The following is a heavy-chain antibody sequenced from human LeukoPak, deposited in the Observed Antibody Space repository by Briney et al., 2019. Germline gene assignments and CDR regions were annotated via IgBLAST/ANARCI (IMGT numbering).Heavy chain of an antibody. J-gene: IGHJ2*01. D-gene: IGHD1-26*01. CDR3: ARTASYYVGYFDL. CDR1: GGSVNSYY. Sequence: PSETLSLTRTVSGGSVNSYYWSWIRQPAGKGLEWIGRIYSTGSTSYNPSLKSRVTLSVDTSKNQFSLKLSSVTAADTAVYYCARTASYYVGYFDLWGRGTLVTVSS. CDR2: IYSTGST. V-gene: IGHV4-4*07.